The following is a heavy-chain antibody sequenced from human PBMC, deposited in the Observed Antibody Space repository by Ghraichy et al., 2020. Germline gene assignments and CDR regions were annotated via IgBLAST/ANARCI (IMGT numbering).Heavy chain of an antibody. Sequence: SETLSLTCSVSNGSIGGDYWSWMRQSAGQGLEWIGRFMFTGSPKYNPSLMSRVTISVDSYKNEFSLTLTSVTVADTAVYYCTRGGGWSPSFDLWGPGILVTVSS. V-gene: IGHV4-4*07. CDR1: NGSIGGDY. CDR2: FMFTGSP. D-gene: IGHD5-12*01. CDR3: TRGGGWSPSFDL. J-gene: IGHJ4*02.